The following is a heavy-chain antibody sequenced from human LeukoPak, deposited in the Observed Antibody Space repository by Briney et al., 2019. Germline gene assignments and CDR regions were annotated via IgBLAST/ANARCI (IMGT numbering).Heavy chain of an antibody. CDR1: GYTFTSYG. J-gene: IGHJ4*02. D-gene: IGHD3-3*01. Sequence: ASVKVSCKASGYTFTSYGISWVRQAPGQGLEWMGWINPNSGGTNYAQKLQGRVTMTTDTSTSTAYMELRSLRSDDTAVYYCARAPHYDFWSGDPDPIDYWGQGTLVTVSS. V-gene: IGHV1-18*01. CDR2: INPNSGGT. CDR3: ARAPHYDFWSGDPDPIDY.